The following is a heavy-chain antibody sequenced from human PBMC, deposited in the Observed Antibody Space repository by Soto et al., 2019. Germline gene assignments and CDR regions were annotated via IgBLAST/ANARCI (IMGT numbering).Heavy chain of an antibody. CDR3: ARDLGYCSAGSCYPEYFHH. Sequence: ASVKGSCKASGYTFNTYGISWVRQAPGQGLEWMGWISVYNGDTNYAQKFRGRVTLTTDTSTSTAYMELRSLTSDDTAVYYCARDLGYCSAGSCYPEYFHHWGQGTLVTVSS. CDR2: ISVYNGDT. V-gene: IGHV1-18*01. J-gene: IGHJ1*01. CDR1: GYTFNTYG. D-gene: IGHD2-15*01.